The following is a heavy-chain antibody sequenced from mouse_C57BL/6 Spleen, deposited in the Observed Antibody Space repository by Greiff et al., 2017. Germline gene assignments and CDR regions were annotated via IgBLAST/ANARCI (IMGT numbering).Heavy chain of an antibody. D-gene: IGHD2-14*01. J-gene: IGHJ3*01. Sequence: EVKVEESGPGLVKPSQSLSLTCSVTGYSITSGYYWNWIRQFPGNKLEWMGYISYDGSNNYNPSLKNRISITRDTSKNQFFLKLNSVTTEDTATYYCSYREFAYWGQGTLVTVSA. CDR1: GYSITSGYY. CDR3: SYREFAY. CDR2: ISYDGSN. V-gene: IGHV3-6*01.